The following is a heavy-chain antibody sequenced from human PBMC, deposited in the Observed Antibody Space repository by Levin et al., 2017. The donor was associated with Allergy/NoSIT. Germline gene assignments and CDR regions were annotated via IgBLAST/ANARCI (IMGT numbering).Heavy chain of an antibody. V-gene: IGHV1-69*13. Sequence: PLASVKVSCKASGGTFSSYAISWVRQAPGQGLEWMGGIIPMFGTSSYAQKFQGRVTITADESTNTDYMELSSLRSEDTAVYYCARGPVYSISRHHGMDVWGQGTTVTVSS. CDR3: ARGPVYSISRHHGMDV. J-gene: IGHJ6*02. CDR2: IIPMFGTS. CDR1: GGTFSSYA. D-gene: IGHD6-6*01.